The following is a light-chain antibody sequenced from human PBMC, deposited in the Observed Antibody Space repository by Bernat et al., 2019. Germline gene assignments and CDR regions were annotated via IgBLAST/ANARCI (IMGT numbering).Light chain of an antibody. CDR3: QQYNHYPLT. Sequence: DIEMTQSPSSVSASVGDRVTITCRASEGINNYLAWLQQRPGDSPKPLIYAASTLQTGVPSRFSGGGSGTDFSLTISNLQPEDFATYYCQQYNHYPLTFGGGTTLEIK. CDR2: AAS. J-gene: IGKJ4*01. CDR1: EGINNY. V-gene: IGKV1-16*01.